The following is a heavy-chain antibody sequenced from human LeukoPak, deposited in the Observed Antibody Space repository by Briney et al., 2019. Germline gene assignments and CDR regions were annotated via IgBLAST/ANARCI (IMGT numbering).Heavy chain of an antibody. J-gene: IGHJ3*02. CDR1: GGSISSYY. CDR2: IYYSGST. D-gene: IGHD3-22*01. CDR3: ARKRITMIVDI. Sequence: SETLSLTCTVSGGSISSYYWSWIRKPPGKGLEWIGYIYYSGSTNYNPSLKSRVTISVDTSKNQFSLKLSSVTAADTAVYYCARKRITMIVDIWGQGTMVTVSS. V-gene: IGHV4-59*01.